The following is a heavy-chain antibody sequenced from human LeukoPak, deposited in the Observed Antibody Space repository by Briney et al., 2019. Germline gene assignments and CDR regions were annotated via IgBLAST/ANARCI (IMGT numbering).Heavy chain of an antibody. Sequence: SETLSLTCAVYGGSFSGYYWSWIRQPPGKGLEWIGEINHSGSTNYNPSLKSRVTISVDTSKNQFSLKLSSVTAADTAVYYCARGRGWYDFWSGYSAPYYMDVWGKGTTVTASS. V-gene: IGHV4-34*01. CDR1: GGSFSGYY. CDR3: ARGRGWYDFWSGYSAPYYMDV. CDR2: INHSGST. J-gene: IGHJ6*03. D-gene: IGHD3-3*01.